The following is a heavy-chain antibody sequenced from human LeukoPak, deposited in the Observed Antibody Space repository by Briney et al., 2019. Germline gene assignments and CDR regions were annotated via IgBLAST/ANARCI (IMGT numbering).Heavy chain of an antibody. CDR1: GYSLSDHY. V-gene: IGHV1-2*02. CDR3: ARFPTYCSSTSCYDNAFDI. Sequence: ASVKVSCKASGYSLSDHYMHWVRQAPGQGLEWMGWINPNSGGTNYAQKFQGRVTMTRDTSISTAYMELSRLRSDDTAVYYCARFPTYCSSTSCYDNAFDIWGQGTMVTVSS. CDR2: INPNSGGT. J-gene: IGHJ3*02. D-gene: IGHD2-2*01.